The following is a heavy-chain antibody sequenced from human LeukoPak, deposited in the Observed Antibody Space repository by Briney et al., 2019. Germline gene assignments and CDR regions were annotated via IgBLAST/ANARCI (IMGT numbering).Heavy chain of an antibody. CDR1: GYTFTSYD. D-gene: IGHD2-2*01. CDR3: ARDSYCSSTSCPYDAFDI. CDR2: ISAYNGST. V-gene: IGHV1-18*01. Sequence: ASVKVSCKASGYTFTSYDISWVRQAPGQGLEWMGWISAYNGSTNYAQNLQGRVTMTTDTSTSTAYMEVRSLRSDDTAMYYCARDSYCSSTSCPYDAFDIWGQGTMVTVSS. J-gene: IGHJ3*02.